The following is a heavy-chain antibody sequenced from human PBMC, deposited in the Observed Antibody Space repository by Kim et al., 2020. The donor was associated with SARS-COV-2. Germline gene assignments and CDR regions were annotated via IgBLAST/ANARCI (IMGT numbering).Heavy chain of an antibody. CDR1: GFTFDDYA. Sequence: GGSLRLSCAASGFTFDDYAMHWVRQAPGKGLEWVSGISWNSGSIGYADSVKGRFTISRDNAKNSLYLQMNSLRAEDTALYYCAKDMGAMVQGVIGAFDIWGQGTMVTVSS. D-gene: IGHD3-10*01. J-gene: IGHJ3*02. V-gene: IGHV3-9*01. CDR2: ISWNSGSI. CDR3: AKDMGAMVQGVIGAFDI.